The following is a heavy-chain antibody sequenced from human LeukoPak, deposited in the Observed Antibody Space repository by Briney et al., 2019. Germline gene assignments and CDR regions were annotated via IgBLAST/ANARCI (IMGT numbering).Heavy chain of an antibody. J-gene: IGHJ4*02. CDR2: INGDGSLN. V-gene: IGHV3-7*01. D-gene: IGHD4/OR15-4a*01. CDR1: GFTFSTSW. CDR3: TRDRAYGALDY. Sequence: RGSLRLSCAASGFTFSTSWMTWVRQAPGKGLECVANINGDGSLNGHVASVKGRFTISRDNAKNSVYLQMISLRDEDTAVYYCTRDRAYGALDYWGQGTLVTVSS.